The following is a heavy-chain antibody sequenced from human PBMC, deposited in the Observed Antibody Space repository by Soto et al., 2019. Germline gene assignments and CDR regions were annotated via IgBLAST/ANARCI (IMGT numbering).Heavy chain of an antibody. Sequence: GGSLRLSCAASGFTVSSNYMSWVRQAPGKGLEWVSVIYSGGSTYYADSVKGRFTISRHNSKNTLYLQMNSLRAEDTAVYYCARDRTVTTNSKYYYYYYYMDVWGKGTTVTVSS. CDR2: IYSGGST. D-gene: IGHD4-17*01. CDR1: GFTVSSNY. J-gene: IGHJ6*03. CDR3: ARDRTVTTNSKYYYYYYYMDV. V-gene: IGHV3-53*04.